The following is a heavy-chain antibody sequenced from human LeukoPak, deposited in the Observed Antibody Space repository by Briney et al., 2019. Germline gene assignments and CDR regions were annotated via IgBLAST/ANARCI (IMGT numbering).Heavy chain of an antibody. CDR2: IYYSGST. CDR1: GGSISSYY. V-gene: IGHV4-59*01. J-gene: IGHJ4*02. CDR3: ARGGSGFLGDFDY. D-gene: IGHD6-19*01. Sequence: PSETLSLTCTVSGGSISSYYWSWIRQPPGKGLEWIGYIYYSGSTNYNPSLKSRVTISVDTSKNQFSLKLSSVTAADTAVYYCARGGSGFLGDFDYWGQGTLVTVSS.